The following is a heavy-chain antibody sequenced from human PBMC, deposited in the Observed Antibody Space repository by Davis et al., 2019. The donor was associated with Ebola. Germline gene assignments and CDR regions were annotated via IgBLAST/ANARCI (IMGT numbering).Heavy chain of an antibody. CDR1: GFTFSSYG. D-gene: IGHD6-19*01. CDR2: IWYDGSNK. J-gene: IGHJ4*02. Sequence: GESLKISCAASGFTFSSYGMHWVRQAPGKGLEWVAVIWYDGSNKYYADSVKGRFTISRDNSKNTLYLQMNGLRAEDTAVYYCARDPSSGLYYYFDYWGQGTLVTVSS. V-gene: IGHV3-33*08. CDR3: ARDPSSGLYYYFDY.